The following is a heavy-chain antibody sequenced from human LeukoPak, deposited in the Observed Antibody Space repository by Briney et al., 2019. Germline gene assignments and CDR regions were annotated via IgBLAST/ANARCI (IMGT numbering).Heavy chain of an antibody. V-gene: IGHV1-3*03. CDR1: GYTFTSYA. CDR3: ARGSIAAAGTLFEIDP. Sequence: ASVKVSCKASGYTFTSYAMHWVRQAPGQRLEWMGWINAGNGNTKYSQEFQGRVTITRDTSASTAYMELSSLRSEDMAVYYCARGSIAAAGTLFEIDPWGQGTLVTVSS. J-gene: IGHJ5*02. D-gene: IGHD6-13*01. CDR2: INAGNGNT.